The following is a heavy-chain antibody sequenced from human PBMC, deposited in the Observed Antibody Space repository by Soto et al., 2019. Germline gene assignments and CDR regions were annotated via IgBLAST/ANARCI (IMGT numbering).Heavy chain of an antibody. J-gene: IGHJ6*03. CDR3: ARGNWGYYYMDV. CDR1: GYTLTELS. Sequence: ASVKVSCKVSGYTLTELSMHWVRQAPGKGLEWMGGMNPDSGKTSYAQKFQGRVTMTRNTSISTAYMELSSLRSEDTAVYYCARGNWGYYYMDVWGKGTTVTVSS. CDR2: MNPDSGKT. V-gene: IGHV1-24*01. D-gene: IGHD7-27*01.